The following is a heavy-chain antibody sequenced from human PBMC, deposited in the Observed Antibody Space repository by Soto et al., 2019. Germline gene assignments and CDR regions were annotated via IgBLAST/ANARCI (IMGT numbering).Heavy chain of an antibody. D-gene: IGHD2-15*01. Sequence: QITVKESGPTLVKPTQTLTLTCTFSGFSVSTNGEGVAWIRQPPGMALEWLALIYWDGDERYSPFLQSRVTIXKXXSKNQVVLTMTNMDHLDTATYYCAHKGGRGAAMDVWGQGTTVTVSS. CDR1: GFSVSTNGEG. J-gene: IGHJ6*02. CDR2: IYWDGDE. CDR3: AHKGGRGAAMDV. V-gene: IGHV2-5*02.